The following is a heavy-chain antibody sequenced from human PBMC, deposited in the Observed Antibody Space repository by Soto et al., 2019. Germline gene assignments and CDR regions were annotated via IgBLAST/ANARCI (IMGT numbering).Heavy chain of an antibody. CDR1: GGTISSGCYY. CDR3: ATGEVYSRSSSYGMDV. CDR2: IYYIGST. Sequence: PSETLSLTCTVSGGTISSGCYYWSWMGQHPGKGLEWIGYIYYIGSTYYNPSLNSRVTISVDTSKNQFSLKLSSVPAADTAVYYCATGEVYSRSSSYGMDVWGQGTTVAVSS. J-gene: IGHJ6*02. V-gene: IGHV4-31*03. D-gene: IGHD6-6*01.